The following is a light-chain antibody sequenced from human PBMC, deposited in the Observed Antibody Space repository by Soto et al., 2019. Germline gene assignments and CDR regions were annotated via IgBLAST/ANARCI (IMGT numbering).Light chain of an antibody. CDR2: DVT. CDR1: SSDIGGYNY. Sequence: QSALTQPASVSGSPGQSITISCAGTSSDIGGYNYVSWYQQHPGKAPKLMIYDVTNRPSGVSNRFSGSKSGNTASLTISGLQAEDDADYCCSSYTSSSTVLFGGGTKLTVL. J-gene: IGLJ2*01. CDR3: SSYTSSSTVL. V-gene: IGLV2-14*01.